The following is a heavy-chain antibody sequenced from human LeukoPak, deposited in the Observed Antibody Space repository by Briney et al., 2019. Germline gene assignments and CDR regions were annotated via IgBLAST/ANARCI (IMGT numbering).Heavy chain of an antibody. J-gene: IGHJ4*02. CDR3: ARDRETTYRYFDY. D-gene: IGHD4-17*01. CDR2: IKQDGSEK. Sequence: GGSLRLSCAASGFTYSSYWMSWVRQAPGKGLEWVANIKQDGSEKYYVDSVKGRFTISRDNAKNSLYLQMNSLRAEDTAVYYCARDRETTYRYFDYWGQGTLVTVSS. CDR1: GFTYSSYW. V-gene: IGHV3-7*01.